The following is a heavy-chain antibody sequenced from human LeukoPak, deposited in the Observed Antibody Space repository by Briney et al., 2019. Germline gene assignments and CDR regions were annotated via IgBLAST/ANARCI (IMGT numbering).Heavy chain of an antibody. V-gene: IGHV3-30*03. Sequence: GGSLRLSCAASGFTFSSYGMHWVRQAPGKGLEWVAVISYDGSNKYYADSVKGRFTISRDNSKNTLYLQMNSLRAEDTAVYYCARGAGYNYPYYFDYWGQGTLVTVSS. CDR2: ISYDGSNK. J-gene: IGHJ4*02. CDR1: GFTFSSYG. CDR3: ARGAGYNYPYYFDY. D-gene: IGHD5-24*01.